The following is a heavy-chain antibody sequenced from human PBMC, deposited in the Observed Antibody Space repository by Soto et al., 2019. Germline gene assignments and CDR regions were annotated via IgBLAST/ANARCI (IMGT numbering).Heavy chain of an antibody. CDR3: ARDLDSGSYSGWFDP. D-gene: IGHD1-26*01. Sequence: GGSLRLSCAASGFTFSSYGMHWVRQAPGKGLEWVAVISYDGSNKYYADSVKGRFTISRDNSKNKLYLQINSLRAEDTAVYYCARDLDSGSYSGWFDPWGQGTLVTVSS. J-gene: IGHJ5*02. V-gene: IGHV3-30*03. CDR1: GFTFSSYG. CDR2: ISYDGSNK.